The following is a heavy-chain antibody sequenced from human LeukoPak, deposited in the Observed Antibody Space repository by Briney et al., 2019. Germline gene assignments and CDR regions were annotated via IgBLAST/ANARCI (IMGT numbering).Heavy chain of an antibody. J-gene: IGHJ4*02. D-gene: IGHD3-22*01. Sequence: GASVKVSCKVSGGSFRGYGFSWVRQAPGQGLEWMGGISPVFGTAAYAQKFKGRVTLTTDESTSTAYLDVSSLRHEDTGIYYCAAEAVHDSGGYYPSLDYWGQGTLVTVSS. V-gene: IGHV1-69*05. CDR3: AAEAVHDSGGYYPSLDY. CDR2: ISPVFGTA. CDR1: GGSFRGYG.